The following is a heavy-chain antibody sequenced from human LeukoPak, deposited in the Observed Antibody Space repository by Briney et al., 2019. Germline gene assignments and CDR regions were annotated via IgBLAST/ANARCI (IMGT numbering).Heavy chain of an antibody. J-gene: IGHJ4*02. CDR2: ITGSSSYT. V-gene: IGHV3-11*05. D-gene: IGHD6-13*01. CDR3: ARARSSTWPFDY. Sequence: GGSLRLSCAASGFTFSDYSMTWIRQAPGKGLEWVSYITGSSSYTNYADSVKGRFTISRDNSKNTLFLQMNSLRAEDTAVYYCARARSSTWPFDYWGQGTLVTVSS. CDR1: GFTFSDYS.